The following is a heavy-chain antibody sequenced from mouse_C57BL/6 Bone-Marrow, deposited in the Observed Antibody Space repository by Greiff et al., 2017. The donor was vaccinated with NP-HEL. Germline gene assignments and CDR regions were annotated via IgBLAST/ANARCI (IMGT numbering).Heavy chain of an antibody. V-gene: IGHV1-81*01. CDR2: IYPRSGNT. J-gene: IGHJ3*01. CDR3: AREIYYGNSWFAY. Sequence: VQLQQSGAELARPGASVKLSCKASGYTFTSYGISWVKQRTGQGLEWIGEIYPRSGNTYYNEKFKGKATLTADKSSSTAYMELRSLTSEDSAVYFCAREIYYGNSWFAYWGQGTLVTVSA. CDR1: GYTFTSYG. D-gene: IGHD2-1*01.